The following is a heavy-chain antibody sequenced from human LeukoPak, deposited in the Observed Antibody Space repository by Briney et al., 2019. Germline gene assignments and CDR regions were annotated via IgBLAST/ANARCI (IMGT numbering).Heavy chain of an antibody. CDR2: IWYDGSNK. J-gene: IGHJ4*02. CDR3: AREIRSDYYGSGKVVDY. D-gene: IGHD3-10*01. CDR1: GFTFSSYG. Sequence: GGSLRLSCAASGFTFSSYGMHWVRQAPGKGLEWVAVIWYDGSNKYYADSVKGRFTISRDNSRNTLYLQMNSLRAEDTAVYYCAREIRSDYYGSGKVVDYWGQGTLVTVSS. V-gene: IGHV3-33*01.